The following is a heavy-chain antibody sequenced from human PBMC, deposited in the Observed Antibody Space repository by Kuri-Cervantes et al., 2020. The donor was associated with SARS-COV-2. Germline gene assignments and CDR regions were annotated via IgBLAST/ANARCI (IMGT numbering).Heavy chain of an antibody. CDR3: ASRETAGTFSGYFQH. V-gene: IGHV3-30-3*01. CDR2: ISYDGSNK. J-gene: IGHJ1*01. Sequence: GGSLRLSCAASGFTFSSYAMHWVRQAPGKGLEWVAVISYDGSNKYYADSVKGRFTTSRDNSKNTLYLQMNSLRAEDTAVYYCASRETAGTFSGYFQHWGQGTLVTVSS. CDR1: GFTFSSYA. D-gene: IGHD6-13*01.